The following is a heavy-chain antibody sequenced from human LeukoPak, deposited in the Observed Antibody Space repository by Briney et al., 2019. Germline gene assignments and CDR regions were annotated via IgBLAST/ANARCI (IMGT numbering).Heavy chain of an antibody. J-gene: IGHJ6*03. CDR3: SREYYHNYYMDV. V-gene: IGHV1-2*02. Sequence: GASVKVSCKASGYTFTGYYIHWVRQAPGQGLEWMGWINPNSGGTNYAQQFQGRVTMTRDTSISTAYMELSRLRSDDTAVYYCSREYYHNYYMDVWGKGTTVTVSS. CDR2: INPNSGGT. CDR1: GYTFTGYY.